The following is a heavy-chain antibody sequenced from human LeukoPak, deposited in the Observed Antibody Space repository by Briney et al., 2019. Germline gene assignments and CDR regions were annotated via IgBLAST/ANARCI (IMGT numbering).Heavy chain of an antibody. J-gene: IGHJ4*02. V-gene: IGHV4-31*03. CDR2: IYYSGST. CDR1: GGSISSGGYY. CDR3: ARSSTSCPVFDY. D-gene: IGHD2-2*01. Sequence: SQTLSLTCTVSGGSISSGGYYWSWIRQHPGKGLEWIGYIYYSGSTYYNPSLKSRVTISVDTSKNQFSLKLSSVTAADTAVYYCARSSTSCPVFDYWGQGTQVTVSS.